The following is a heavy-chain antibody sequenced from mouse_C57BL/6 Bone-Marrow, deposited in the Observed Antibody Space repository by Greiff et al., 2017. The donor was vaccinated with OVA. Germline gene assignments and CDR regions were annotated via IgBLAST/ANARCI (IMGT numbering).Heavy chain of an antibody. V-gene: IGHV1-74*01. CDR3: EISYSNYAMDY. J-gene: IGHJ4*01. CDR1: GYTFTSYW. CDR2: IHPTASDT. Sequence: QVQLQQPGAELVKPGASVKVSCKASGYTFTSYWMHWVKQRPGQGLEWIGSIHPTASDTNYSQKFKGKATLTVDKSSSTAYMQLSSLTSEDSAVYYCEISYSNYAMDYWGQGTSVTVSS. D-gene: IGHD2-5*01.